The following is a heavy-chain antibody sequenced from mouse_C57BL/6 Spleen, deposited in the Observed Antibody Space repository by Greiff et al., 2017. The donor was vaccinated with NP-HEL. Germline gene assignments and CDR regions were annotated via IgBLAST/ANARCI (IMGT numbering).Heavy chain of an antibody. CDR1: GYSFTGYY. J-gene: IGHJ3*01. D-gene: IGHD3-2*02. CDR3: ARQLRLPFAY. V-gene: IGHV1-42*01. Sequence: VHVKQSGPELVKPGASVKISCKASGYSFTGYYMNWVKQSPEKSLEWIGEINPSTGGTTYNQKFKAKATLTVDKSSSTAYMQLKSLTSEDSAVYYCARQLRLPFAYWGQGTLVTVSA. CDR2: INPSTGGT.